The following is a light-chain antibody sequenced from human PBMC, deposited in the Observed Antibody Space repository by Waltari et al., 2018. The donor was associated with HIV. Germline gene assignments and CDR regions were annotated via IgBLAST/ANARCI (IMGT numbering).Light chain of an antibody. CDR3: QQYYLYPWT. CDR1: QRISNW. V-gene: IGKV1-5*03. J-gene: IGKJ1*01. CDR2: KAS. Sequence: IQMTQSLSTLSASIADRATIPCRASQRISNWLGWYQQKPGKAPKLLIYKASTLEGGVPSRFSGSGSGTEFTFTINSLQTDDFETYFCQQYYLYPWTFGQGAKVEI.